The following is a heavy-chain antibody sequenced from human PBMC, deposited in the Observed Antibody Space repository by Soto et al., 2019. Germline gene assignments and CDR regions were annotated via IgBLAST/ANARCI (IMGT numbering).Heavy chain of an antibody. J-gene: IGHJ4*02. V-gene: IGHV4-59*01. CDR2: IFHSGNA. D-gene: IGHD2-15*01. CDR3: ARAHAPTLPFDF. CDR1: GGSLRNVY. Sequence: XETLCLTCSVSGGSLRNVYWSWIRQPPGKGLEWIGFIFHSGNAKYNPSLQSRVTMSVDTSKNQLSLTVESVTAADTAVYFCARAHAPTLPFDFWGQGTLVTVSS.